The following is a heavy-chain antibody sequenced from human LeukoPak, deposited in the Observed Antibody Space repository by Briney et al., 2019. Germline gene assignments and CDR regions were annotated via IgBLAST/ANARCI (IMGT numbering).Heavy chain of an antibody. CDR3: ARDFDWFTFDY. Sequence: GGSLRLSCAASGFTFSSYSINWVRQAPGKGLEWVSSISSSSSYIYYADSVKGRFTISRDNAKNSLYLQMNSLRAEDTAVYYCARDFDWFTFDYWGQGTLVTVSS. CDR1: GFTFSSYS. D-gene: IGHD3-9*01. V-gene: IGHV3-21*01. J-gene: IGHJ4*02. CDR2: ISSSSSYI.